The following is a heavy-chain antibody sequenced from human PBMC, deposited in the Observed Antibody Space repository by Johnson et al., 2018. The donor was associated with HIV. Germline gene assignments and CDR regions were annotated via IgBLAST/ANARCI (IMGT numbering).Heavy chain of an antibody. CDR3: AKPETGELSDAFDI. J-gene: IGHJ3*02. Sequence: VHLVESGGGLVQPDRSLRLSCAASGLTFDDYAMHWVRQAPGKGLEWVSGISWNSGRIGYADSVKGRFTISRDNAKNSLYLQMNSLRAEDTALYYCAKPETGELSDAFDIWGQGTMVTVSS. CDR1: GLTFDDYA. D-gene: IGHD7-27*01. CDR2: ISWNSGRI. V-gene: IGHV3-9*01.